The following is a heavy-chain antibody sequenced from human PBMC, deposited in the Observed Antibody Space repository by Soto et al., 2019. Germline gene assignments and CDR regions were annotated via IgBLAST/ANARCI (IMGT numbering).Heavy chain of an antibody. CDR1: GYTFTSYD. CDR2: MNPNSGNT. Sequence: GASVKVSCKASGYTFTSYDINWVRQATGQGLEWMGWMNPNSGNTGYAQKFQGRVTMTRNTSISTAYMKLSSLRSEDTAVYYCARGQTKRNSFRVVISQWWFDAWGQGTLVTVSS. CDR3: ARGQTKRNSFRVVISQWWFDA. J-gene: IGHJ5*02. V-gene: IGHV1-8*01. D-gene: IGHD3-3*01.